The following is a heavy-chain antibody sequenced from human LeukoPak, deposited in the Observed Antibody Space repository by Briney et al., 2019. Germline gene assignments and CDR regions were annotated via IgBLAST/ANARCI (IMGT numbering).Heavy chain of an antibody. CDR3: ARDPSGYCSSTSCYGWFDP. CDR2: ISRSSSYI. J-gene: IGHJ5*02. V-gene: IGHV3-21*01. CDR1: GFTFSSHS. Sequence: PGGSLRLSCAASGFTFSSHSMNWVRQAPGKGLEWVSSISRSSSYIYYADSVKGRFTISRDNAKNSLYLQMNSLRAEDTAVYYCARDPSGYCSSTSCYGWFDPWGQGTLVTVSS. D-gene: IGHD2-2*01.